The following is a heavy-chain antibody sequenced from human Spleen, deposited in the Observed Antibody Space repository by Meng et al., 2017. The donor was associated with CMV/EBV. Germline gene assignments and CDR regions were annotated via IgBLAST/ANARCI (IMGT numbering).Heavy chain of an antibody. CDR2: IYHSGNT. CDR3: AGAPGAYYFDY. V-gene: IGHV4-59*04. CDR1: GGSISSYY. J-gene: IGHJ4*02. Sequence: SETLSLTCTVSGGSISSYYWSWIRQPPGKGLERIGNIYHSGNTYYNPSLGSRVTISVDTSKNQFSLKLNSVTAADTAVYFCAGAPGAYYFDYWGQGTLVTVSS. D-gene: IGHD6-13*01.